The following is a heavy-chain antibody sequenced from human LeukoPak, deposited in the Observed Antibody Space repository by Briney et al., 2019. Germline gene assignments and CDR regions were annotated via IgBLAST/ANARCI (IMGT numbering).Heavy chain of an antibody. CDR3: ARRGYSYSRGAVFDY. CDR1: GGSISSYY. V-gene: IGHV4-59*08. D-gene: IGHD5-18*01. Sequence: SETLSLTCTVSGGSISSYYWSWIRQPPGKGLEWIGYIYYSGSTNYNPSLKSRATISVDTSKNQFSLKLSSVTAADTAVYYCARRGYSYSRGAVFDYWGQGTLVTVSS. CDR2: IYYSGST. J-gene: IGHJ4*02.